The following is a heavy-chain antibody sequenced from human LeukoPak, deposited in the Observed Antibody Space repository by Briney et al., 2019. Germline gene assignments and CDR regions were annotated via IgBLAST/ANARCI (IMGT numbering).Heavy chain of an antibody. D-gene: IGHD3-3*01. V-gene: IGHV1-46*01. Sequence: ASVKVSXKASGYTFTSYYMHWVRQAPGQGLEWMGIINPSGGSTSYAQKFQGRVTMTRDTSTSTVYMELSSLRSEDTAVYYCARDPVTIFGVNYYMDVWGKGTTVTVS. CDR1: GYTFTSYY. CDR3: ARDPVTIFGVNYYMDV. J-gene: IGHJ6*03. CDR2: INPSGGST.